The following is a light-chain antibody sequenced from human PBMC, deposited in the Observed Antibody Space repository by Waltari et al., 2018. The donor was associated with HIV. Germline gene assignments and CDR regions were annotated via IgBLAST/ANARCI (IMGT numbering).Light chain of an antibody. V-gene: IGKV2-28*01. Sequence: SVTPGEPASISCTSNQSLLHSSGYNFLDWYMQKPGQSPQVLIYLAYNRASGVPARFSGSGSATDFTLKISRVEAEDVGFYYCMQGLQIPLTFGGGTKVEIK. CDR2: LAY. CDR1: QSLLHSSGYNF. CDR3: MQGLQIPLT. J-gene: IGKJ4*01.